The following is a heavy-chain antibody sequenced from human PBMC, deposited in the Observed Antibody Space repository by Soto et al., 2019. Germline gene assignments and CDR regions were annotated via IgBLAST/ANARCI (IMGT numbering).Heavy chain of an antibody. V-gene: IGHV3-33*01. Sequence: QVQLVESGGGVVQPGRSLRLSCAASEFALRSFGMHWVRQVPGKGLEWVAVIWQDGSNEFYAESVKGRFTISRDNSKNTLYLQMNRLRAEDTAVYYCARGGVVGYCSGGRCSDFDYWGQGTLVTVSS. CDR3: ARGGVVGYCSGGRCSDFDY. D-gene: IGHD2-15*01. CDR1: EFALRSFG. CDR2: IWQDGSNE. J-gene: IGHJ4*02.